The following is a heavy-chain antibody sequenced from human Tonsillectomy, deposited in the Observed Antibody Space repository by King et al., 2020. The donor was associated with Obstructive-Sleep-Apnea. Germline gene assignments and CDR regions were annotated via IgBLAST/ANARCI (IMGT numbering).Heavy chain of an antibody. V-gene: IGHV3-30*18. CDR1: GFAFSTYG. J-gene: IGHJ4*02. Sequence: VQLVESGGGVVQPGMSLRLSCAASGFAFSTYGMNWVRQAPGKGLEGVAVISSDGSKIHYEDSVKGRFTISRDNSKNTLYLQMNSLRVEDTAVYYCVKDLRFNYYSSARYAYWGQGTLVTVSS. D-gene: IGHD3-10*01. CDR3: VKDLRFNYYSSARYAY. CDR2: ISSDGSKI.